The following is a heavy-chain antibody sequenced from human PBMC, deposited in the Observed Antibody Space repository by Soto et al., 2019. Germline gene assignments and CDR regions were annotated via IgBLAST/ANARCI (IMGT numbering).Heavy chain of an antibody. CDR1: GYTFTSYA. V-gene: IGHV1-3*01. Sequence: QVQLVQSGAEVKKPGASVKVSCKASGYTFTSYAMHWVRQAPGQRLEWMGWINAGNGNTKYSQKFQGRVTITRDTSASTAYMELRSLRSEDTAVYYCARMGWEVGGYISGWGQGTLVTVSS. CDR2: INAGNGNT. D-gene: IGHD1-26*01. J-gene: IGHJ4*02. CDR3: ARMGWEVGGYISG.